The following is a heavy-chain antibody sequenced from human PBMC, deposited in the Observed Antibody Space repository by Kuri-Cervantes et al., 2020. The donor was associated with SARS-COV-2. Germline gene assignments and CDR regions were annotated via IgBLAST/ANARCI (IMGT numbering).Heavy chain of an antibody. V-gene: IGHV3-23*01. CDR2: ISDSGGST. J-gene: IGHJ6*02. Sequence: GESLKISCAASGFTFSSLGMSWVRQAPGKGLEWVSAISDSGGSTFYADSVKGRFTISRDNSKNMVYLQMDSLRAEDTAVYYCARERYYSGHYGMDVWGQGTTVTVSS. CDR3: ARERYYSGHYGMDV. CDR1: GFTFSSLG. D-gene: IGHD3-10*01.